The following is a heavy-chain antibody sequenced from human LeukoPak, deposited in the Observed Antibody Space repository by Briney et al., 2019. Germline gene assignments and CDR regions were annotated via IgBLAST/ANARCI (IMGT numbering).Heavy chain of an antibody. D-gene: IGHD6-19*01. Sequence: PGGSLRLSCAASGFIFSSYGMHWVRQAPGKGLEWVAFIRYDGINKYYADSVKGRFTISRDNSKNTLYLQMNSLRAEDTAVYYCAKDASSGWPNWFDPWGQGTLVTVSS. V-gene: IGHV3-30*02. J-gene: IGHJ5*02. CDR1: GFIFSSYG. CDR3: AKDASSGWPNWFDP. CDR2: IRYDGINK.